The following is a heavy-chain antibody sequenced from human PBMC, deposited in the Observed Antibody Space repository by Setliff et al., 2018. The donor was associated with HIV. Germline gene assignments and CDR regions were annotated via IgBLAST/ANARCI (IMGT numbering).Heavy chain of an antibody. Sequence: GGSLRLSCAASGFTFSNYWMHWVRQAPGKGLEWVSRIDNNGGSRGYADSVQGRFTISRDNDKNTLYLQMNSLRAEDTDVYYCARDDCSSISCNGKSGFQHWGQGTLVTVSS. CDR3: ARDDCSSISCNGKSGFQH. J-gene: IGHJ1*01. V-gene: IGHV3-74*01. CDR1: GFTFSNYW. D-gene: IGHD2-2*01. CDR2: IDNNGGSR.